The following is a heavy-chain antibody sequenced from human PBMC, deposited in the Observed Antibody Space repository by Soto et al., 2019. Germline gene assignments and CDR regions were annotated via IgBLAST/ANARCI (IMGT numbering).Heavy chain of an antibody. V-gene: IGHV5-10-1*01. CDR3: ARNQRLAERLSALDY. Sequence: SLNISCDGSGDNFPYCWITWFRQMPLKGLEWMGTIDPSDSYTDYSPSFQGHVTLSADKSRSTAYLQWSSLKASDTAMYYCARNQRLAERLSALDYWGQGTPVTVSS. CDR1: GDNFPYCW. D-gene: IGHD1-1*01. CDR2: IDPSDSYT. J-gene: IGHJ4*02.